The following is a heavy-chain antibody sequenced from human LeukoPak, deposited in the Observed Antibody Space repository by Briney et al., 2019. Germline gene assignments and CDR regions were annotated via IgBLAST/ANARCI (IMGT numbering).Heavy chain of an antibody. J-gene: IGHJ4*02. Sequence: KPSETLSLTCAVYGGSFSGYYWSWIRQPPGKGLEWIGEINHSGSTNYNPSLKRRVTISVDTSKNQFSLKLSSVTAADTAVYYCAGAPLPSTVTRVYGYWGQGTLVTVSS. CDR3: AGAPLPSTVTRVYGY. V-gene: IGHV4-34*01. CDR1: GGSFSGYY. CDR2: INHSGST. D-gene: IGHD4-17*01.